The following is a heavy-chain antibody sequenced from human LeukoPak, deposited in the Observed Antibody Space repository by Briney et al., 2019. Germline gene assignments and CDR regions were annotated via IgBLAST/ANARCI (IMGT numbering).Heavy chain of an antibody. J-gene: IGHJ3*02. CDR3: AKDQLLWFGELLSNGAFDI. Sequence: GGSLRLSCAASGFTFSSYWMHWVRQAPGKGLEWVAVISYDGSNKYYADSVKGRFTISRDNSKNTLYLQMNSLRAEDTAVYYCAKDQLLWFGELLSNGAFDIWGQGTMVTVSS. CDR1: GFTFSSYW. D-gene: IGHD3-10*01. V-gene: IGHV3-30*18. CDR2: ISYDGSNK.